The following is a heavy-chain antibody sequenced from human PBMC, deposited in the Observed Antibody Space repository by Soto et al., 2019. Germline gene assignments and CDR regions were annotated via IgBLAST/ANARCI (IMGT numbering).Heavy chain of an antibody. V-gene: IGHV1-3*01. Sequence: ASVKVSCKASGYTFTSYAVHWVRQAPGQNFEWMGWINGGNGNTKYSQKFQGRVTITRDTTARTAYMEVSSLRSEDTAVYYCTRDYLVRGDIPVMDVWGKGTTVTVSS. CDR1: GYTFTSYA. D-gene: IGHD3-10*01. J-gene: IGHJ6*04. CDR3: TRDYLVRGDIPVMDV. CDR2: INGGNGNT.